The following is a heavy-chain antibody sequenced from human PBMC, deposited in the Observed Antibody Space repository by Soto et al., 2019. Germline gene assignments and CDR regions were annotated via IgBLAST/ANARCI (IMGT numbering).Heavy chain of an antibody. V-gene: IGHV3-21*01. D-gene: IGHD4-17*01. Sequence: EVHLVESGGGLVKPGGSLRLSCAASGFTFSSYSMNWVRQAPGKGLEWVSSISTTSSFIFSADSVKGRFTISRENAKNSLYLQMNIQRAEDTAVYYCASEGSIYVDSVANCFDCWGQGALGSGSS. CDR1: GFTFSSYS. CDR2: ISTTSSFI. CDR3: ASEGSIYVDSVANCFDC. J-gene: IGHJ4*02.